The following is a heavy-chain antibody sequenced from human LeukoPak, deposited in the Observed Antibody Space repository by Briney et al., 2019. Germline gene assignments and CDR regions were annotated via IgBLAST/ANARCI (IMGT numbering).Heavy chain of an antibody. V-gene: IGHV1-2*02. CDR1: GYTFTGYY. CDR3: ARGAGYSGRSVDY. D-gene: IGHD3-22*01. CDR2: INPNSGGT. Sequence: GASVKVSCKASGYTFTGYYMHWVRQAPGQGLEWMGWINPNSGGTNYAQKFQGRVTITRDTSISTAYMELSRLRSDDTAVYYCARGAGYSGRSVDYWGQGTLVTVSS. J-gene: IGHJ4*02.